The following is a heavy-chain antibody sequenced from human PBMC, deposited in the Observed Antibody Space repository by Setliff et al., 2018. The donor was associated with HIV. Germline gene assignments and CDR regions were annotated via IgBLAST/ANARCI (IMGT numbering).Heavy chain of an antibody. CDR3: ARAAAGNTGPFDL. J-gene: IGHJ4*02. CDR1: GGSINNHY. V-gene: IGHV4-4*07. Sequence: SETLSLTCTVSGGSINNHYWSWIRQPAGKGLEWIGRMYISGGTDYNPSLKSRVTMSVDTSKNQFSLKLTSVTASDTAVYYCARAAAGNTGPFDLWGQGSPVTVSS. CDR2: MYISGGT. D-gene: IGHD4-17*01.